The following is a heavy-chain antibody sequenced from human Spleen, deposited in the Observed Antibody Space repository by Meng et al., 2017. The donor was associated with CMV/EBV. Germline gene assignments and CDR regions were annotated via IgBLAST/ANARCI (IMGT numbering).Heavy chain of an antibody. V-gene: IGHV4-34*01. CDR3: ARGPYSSGWYKSYYFDY. CDR2: INHSGSA. D-gene: IGHD6-19*01. J-gene: IGHJ4*02. Sequence: GCFIGYYWGWIRQSPGKGLEWIGEINHSGSANYNPSLKSRVTISVDTSKNQFSLHLNSVTAADTAVYYCARGPYSSGWYKSYYFDYWGQGTLVTVSS. CDR1: GCFIGYY.